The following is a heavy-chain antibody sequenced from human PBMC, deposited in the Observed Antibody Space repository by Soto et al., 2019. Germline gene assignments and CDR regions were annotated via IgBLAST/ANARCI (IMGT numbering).Heavy chain of an antibody. J-gene: IGHJ4*02. CDR3: ARVYGDYALFY. CDR1: GYTFTGYY. V-gene: IGHV1-2*02. CDR2: INPNSCGT. D-gene: IGHD4-17*01. Sequence: QVQLVQSGAEVKKPGASVKVSCKASGYTFTGYYMHWVRQAPGQGLEWMGWINPNSCGTNYAQKFQGRVTMTRDTSISTAYMELSRLRSDDTAVYYCARVYGDYALFYWGQGTLVTVSS.